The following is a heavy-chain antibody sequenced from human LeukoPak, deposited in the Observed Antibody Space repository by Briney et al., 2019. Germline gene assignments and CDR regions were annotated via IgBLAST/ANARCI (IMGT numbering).Heavy chain of an antibody. J-gene: IGHJ5*02. CDR3: AREGFRYYDSSGNNWFDP. CDR2: INPSGGST. V-gene: IGHV1-46*01. Sequence: GASVKVSCKASGYTFTSYYMHWVRQAPGQGLEWMGIINPSGGSTSYAQKFQGRVTMTRDTSTSTVYMELSSLRSEDTAVYYCAREGFRYYDSSGNNWFDPWGQGTLVTVSS. CDR1: GYTFTSYY. D-gene: IGHD3-22*01.